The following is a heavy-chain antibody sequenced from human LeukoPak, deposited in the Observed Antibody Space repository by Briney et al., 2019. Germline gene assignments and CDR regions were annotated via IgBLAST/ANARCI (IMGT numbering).Heavy chain of an antibody. CDR2: INSYGSST. CDR3: ARVRFGYSSIPFDY. CDR1: GFTFSSYW. J-gene: IGHJ4*02. V-gene: IGHV3-74*01. D-gene: IGHD6-19*01. Sequence: PGGSLKLSCTASGFTFSSYWMHWVRQAPGKGLVWVSRINSYGSSTSYADSVKGRFTISRDNAKNTLYLQMNSLRADDTAVYYCARVRFGYSSIPFDYWGQGTLVTVSS.